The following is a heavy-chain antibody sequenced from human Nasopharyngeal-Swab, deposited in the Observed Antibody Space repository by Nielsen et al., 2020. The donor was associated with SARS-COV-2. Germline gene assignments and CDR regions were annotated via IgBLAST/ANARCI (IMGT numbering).Heavy chain of an antibody. J-gene: IGHJ4*02. V-gene: IGHV3-7*01. Sequence: GESLKISCAASGFTFSSYWMSWVRRAPGKGLEWVANIKQDGSEKYYVDSVKGRFTISRDNAKNSLYLQMNSLRAEDTAVYYCARDLDYYDSSGYDYWGQGTLVTVSS. D-gene: IGHD3-22*01. CDR3: ARDLDYYDSSGYDY. CDR2: IKQDGSEK. CDR1: GFTFSSYW.